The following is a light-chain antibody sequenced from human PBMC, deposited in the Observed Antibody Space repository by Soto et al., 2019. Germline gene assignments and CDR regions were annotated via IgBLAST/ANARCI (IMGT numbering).Light chain of an antibody. V-gene: IGLV2-23*01. CDR1: SSDVGSYNL. Sequence: QSALTQPASVSGSPGQSITISCTGTSSDVGSYNLVSWYQQHPGKAPKLMIYEGSKRPSGVSNRFSGSKSGNTASLTISGIQAEDEADYYYCSEAGSRVFGGGTKLTVL. CDR3: CSEAGSRV. CDR2: EGS. J-gene: IGLJ3*02.